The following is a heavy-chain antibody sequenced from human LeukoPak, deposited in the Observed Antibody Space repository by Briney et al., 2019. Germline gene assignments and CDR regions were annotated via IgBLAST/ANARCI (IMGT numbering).Heavy chain of an antibody. Sequence: GGSLRLSCAAAGFTFSTYAMSWVRQAPGKGLEWVSAITGSADRTHYADSVKGRFTISRDNSKNIVYLQMNSLRAKDTAVYFCARPQVVVLNPFDYWGQGTLVTVSS. CDR2: ITGSADRT. CDR3: ARPQVVVLNPFDY. CDR1: GFTFSTYA. D-gene: IGHD3-10*01. V-gene: IGHV3-23*01. J-gene: IGHJ4*02.